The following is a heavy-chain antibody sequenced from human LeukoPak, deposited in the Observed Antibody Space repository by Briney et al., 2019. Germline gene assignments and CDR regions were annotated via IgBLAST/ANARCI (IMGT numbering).Heavy chain of an antibody. J-gene: IGHJ4*02. Sequence: SETLSLTCAVYAGSFSGYYWSWIRQPPGKGLEWIGEINHSGSTNYNPSLKSRVTISVDTSKNQFSLKLSSVTAADTAVYYCARGGELSDYWGQGTLVTV. V-gene: IGHV4-34*01. D-gene: IGHD3-16*02. CDR1: AGSFSGYY. CDR3: ARGGELSDY. CDR2: INHSGST.